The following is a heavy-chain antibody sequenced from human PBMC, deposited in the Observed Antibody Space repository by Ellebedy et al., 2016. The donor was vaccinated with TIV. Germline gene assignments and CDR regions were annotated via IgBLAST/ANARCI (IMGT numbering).Heavy chain of an antibody. V-gene: IGHV3-23*01. CDR1: GFTFSSYA. D-gene: IGHD3-22*01. CDR3: AKDPFGGDYDSSGQPS. J-gene: IGHJ5*02. Sequence: GESLKISXAASGFTFSSYAMSWVRQAPGKGLEWVSAISGSGGSTYYADSVKGRFTISRDNSKNTLYLQMNSLRAEDTAVYYCAKDPFGGDYDSSGQPSWGQGTLVTVSS. CDR2: ISGSGGST.